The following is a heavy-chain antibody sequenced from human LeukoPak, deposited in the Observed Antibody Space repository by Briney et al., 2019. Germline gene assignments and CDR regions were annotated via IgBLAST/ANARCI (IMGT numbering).Heavy chain of an antibody. J-gene: IGHJ4*02. D-gene: IGHD2-15*01. CDR1: GFTFRSYW. CDR3: ARDRGSYCSGGSCHFFDY. Sequence: GGSLRLSCATSGFTFRSYWMSWVRQAPGKGLEWVANIKQDGSEKYYVDSVKGRSTISRDNAKNSLYLQMNSLRAEDTAVYYCARDRGSYCSGGSCHFFDYWGQGTLVTVSS. V-gene: IGHV3-7*01. CDR2: IKQDGSEK.